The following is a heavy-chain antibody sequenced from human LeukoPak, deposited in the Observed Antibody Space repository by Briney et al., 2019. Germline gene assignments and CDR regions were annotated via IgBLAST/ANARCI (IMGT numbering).Heavy chain of an antibody. J-gene: IGHJ4*02. CDR3: ARGCTNGVCYSSPFDY. V-gene: IGHV1-46*01. CDR1: GYTFTSYY. CDR2: INPSGGST. D-gene: IGHD2-8*01. Sequence: ASVKVSCKASGYTFTSYYMHWVRQAPGQGLEWMGIINPSGGSTSYAQKFQSRVTMTRDTSTSTVYMELSSLRSEDTAVYYCARGCTNGVCYSSPFDYWGQGTLVTVSS.